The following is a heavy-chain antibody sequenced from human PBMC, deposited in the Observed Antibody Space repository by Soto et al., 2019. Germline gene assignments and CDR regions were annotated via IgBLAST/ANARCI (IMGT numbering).Heavy chain of an antibody. Sequence: ASVKGSCKASGYTFTSDAMHWVRQAPGQRLEWMGWINAGNGNTKYSQKFQGRVTITRDTSASTAYMELSSLRSEDTAVYYCARGSYFDWLLTYYFDYWGQGTLVTVSS. CDR2: INAGNGNT. CDR1: GYTFTSDA. V-gene: IGHV1-3*01. CDR3: ARGSYFDWLLTYYFDY. J-gene: IGHJ4*02. D-gene: IGHD3-9*01.